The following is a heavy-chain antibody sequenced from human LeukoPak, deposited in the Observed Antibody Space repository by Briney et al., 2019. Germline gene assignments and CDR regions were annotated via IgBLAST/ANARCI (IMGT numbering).Heavy chain of an antibody. CDR1: GGTFSSYA. J-gene: IGHJ4*02. V-gene: IGHV1-69*04. CDR3: ARDLSYYDSSGYYGVDY. Sequence: SVKVSCKASGGTFSSYAISWVRQAPGQGLEWMGRIIPILGIANYAQKFQGRVTITADKSTSTAYMELSSLRSEDTAVYYCARDLSYYDSSGYYGVDYWGQGTLVTVSS. D-gene: IGHD3-22*01. CDR2: IIPILGIA.